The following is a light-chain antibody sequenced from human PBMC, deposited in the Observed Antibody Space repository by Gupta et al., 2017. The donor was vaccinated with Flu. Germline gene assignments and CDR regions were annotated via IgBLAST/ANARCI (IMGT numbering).Light chain of an antibody. J-gene: IGKJ4*01. CDR2: DAS. V-gene: IGKV3-15*01. Sequence: EIVMTQSPATLSVSPGERATLSCRASQSVGSNLAWYQQKPGQAPRLLIYDASTRATGIPARFSGSGSETEFTLTISSLQSEDFAVYYCQQYNDWPPLTFGGGTKVEIK. CDR3: QQYNDWPPLT. CDR1: QSVGSN.